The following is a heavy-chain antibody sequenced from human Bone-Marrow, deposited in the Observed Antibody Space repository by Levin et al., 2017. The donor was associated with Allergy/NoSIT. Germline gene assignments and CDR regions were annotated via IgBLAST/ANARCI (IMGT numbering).Heavy chain of an antibody. J-gene: IGHJ4*02. Sequence: GESLKISCAASGLNFASYGMNWVRQAPGKGLEWVSSISGTGRHIYLADSLKGRFTISRDNAKNSLSLQMNNLRVEDTAVFYCAKDEGPFSSSFAFDCWGQGALVTVSS. CDR1: GLNFASYG. CDR3: AKDEGPFSSSFAFDC. D-gene: IGHD2-2*01. CDR2: ISGTGRHI. V-gene: IGHV3-21*01.